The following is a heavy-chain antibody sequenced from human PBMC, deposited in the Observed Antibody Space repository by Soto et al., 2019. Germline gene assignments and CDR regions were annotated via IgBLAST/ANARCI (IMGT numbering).Heavy chain of an antibody. CDR3: ARYQLERRSYPYYMEV. CDR2: IKQDGSEK. V-gene: IGHV3-7*01. D-gene: IGHD1-1*01. CDR1: GFTFSSYW. Sequence: SLRLSCAASGFTFSSYWMSWVRQAPGKGLEWVANIKQDGSEKYYVDSVKGRFTISRDNAKNSLYLQMNSLRAEDTAVYYCARYQLERRSYPYYMEVWGKGTTVTVPS. J-gene: IGHJ6*03.